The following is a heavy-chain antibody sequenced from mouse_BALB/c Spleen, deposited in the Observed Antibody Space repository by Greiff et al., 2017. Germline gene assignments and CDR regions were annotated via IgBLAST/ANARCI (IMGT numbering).Heavy chain of an antibody. V-gene: IGHV14-3*02. D-gene: IGHD1-1*01. CDR1: GFNIKDTY. CDR2: IDPANGNT. J-gene: IGHJ4*01. CDR3: ARDYYGSSSYAMDY. Sequence: EVKLQQSGAELVKPGASVKLSCTASGFNIKDTYMHWVKQRPEQGLEWIGRIDPANGNTKYDPKFQGKATITADTSSNTAYLQLSSLTSEDTAVYYCARDYYGSSSYAMDYWGQGTSVTVSS.